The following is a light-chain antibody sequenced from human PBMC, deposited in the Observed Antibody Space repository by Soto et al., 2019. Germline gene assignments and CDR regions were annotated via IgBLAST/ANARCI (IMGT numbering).Light chain of an antibody. CDR2: GAS. V-gene: IGKV3-15*01. Sequence: EIVMTQSPATLSVSPGERATLSCRASQRVSNNLAWYQQKPGQAPRLRIYGASTRATGIPARFSGRGSGTEFTLTISSLPSEDFAVSYCQQYNNSVFTFGPGNKVDIK. CDR1: QRVSNN. CDR3: QQYNNSVFT. J-gene: IGKJ3*01.